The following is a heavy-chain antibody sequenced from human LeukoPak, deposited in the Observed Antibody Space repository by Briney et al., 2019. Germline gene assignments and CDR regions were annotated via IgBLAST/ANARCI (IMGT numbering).Heavy chain of an antibody. D-gene: IGHD1-26*01. J-gene: IGHJ3*02. CDR3: AKSKGVGATIFDAFDI. CDR1: GFTFSSYW. V-gene: IGHV3-33*06. Sequence: PGGSLRLSCAASGFTFSSYWMNWVRQAPGKGLEWVAVIWYDGSNKYYADSVKGRFTISRDNSKNTLYLQMNSLRAEDTAVYYCAKSKGVGATIFDAFDIWGQGTMVTVSS. CDR2: IWYDGSNK.